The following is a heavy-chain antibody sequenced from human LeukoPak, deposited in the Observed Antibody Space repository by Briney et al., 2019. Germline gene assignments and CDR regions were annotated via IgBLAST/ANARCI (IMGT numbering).Heavy chain of an antibody. CDR1: GFTFSSYA. V-gene: IGHV3-21*01. CDR2: ISSSSSYI. D-gene: IGHD6-19*01. Sequence: GGSLRLSCAASGFTFSSYAMHWVRQAPGKGLEWVSSISSSSSYIYYADSVKGRFTISRDNAKNSLYLQMNSLRAEDTAVYYCARSNSSGWHVDYWGQGTLVTVSS. J-gene: IGHJ4*02. CDR3: ARSNSSGWHVDY.